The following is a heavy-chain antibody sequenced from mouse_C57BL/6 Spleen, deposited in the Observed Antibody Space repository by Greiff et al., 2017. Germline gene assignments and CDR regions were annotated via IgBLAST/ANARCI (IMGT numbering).Heavy chain of an antibody. V-gene: IGHV5-17*01. J-gene: IGHJ1*03. D-gene: IGHD1-1*01. CDR2: ISSGSSTI. CDR1: GFTFSDYG. Sequence: DVMLVESGGGLVKPGGSLKLSCAASGFTFSDYGMHWVRQAPEKGLEWVAYISSGSSTIYYADTVKGRFTISRDNAKNTLFLQMTSLRSEDTAMYYCARGSSYGYFDVWGTGTTVTVSS. CDR3: ARGSSYGYFDV.